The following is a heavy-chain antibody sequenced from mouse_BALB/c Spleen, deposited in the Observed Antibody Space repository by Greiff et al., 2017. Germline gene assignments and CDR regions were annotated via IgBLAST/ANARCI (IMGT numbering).Heavy chain of an antibody. CDR3: VRQEGLGAMDY. CDR2: IRSKSNNYAT. D-gene: IGHD4-1*01. Sequence: EVQLVESGGGLVQPKGSLKLSCAASGFTFNTYAMNWVRQAPGKGLEWVARIRSKSNNYATYYADSVKDRFTISRDDSQSMLYLQMNNLKTEDTAMYYCVRQEGLGAMDYWGQGTSVTVSS. V-gene: IGHV10-1*02. CDR1: GFTFNTYA. J-gene: IGHJ4*01.